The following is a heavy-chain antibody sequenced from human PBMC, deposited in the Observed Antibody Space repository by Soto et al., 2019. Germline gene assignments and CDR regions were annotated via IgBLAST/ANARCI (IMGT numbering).Heavy chain of an antibody. D-gene: IGHD6-13*01. Sequence: QVQLVQSGAEVKKPGASVKVSCKASGYPLTAKYLHWVRQAPGQGLGWMGWINPSSGGTKEAQKFRGRVTMTRDTSISAAYMELSRLTSDDTAVSYCAKGGSSWTEWFDPWGQGTLVTVSS. J-gene: IGHJ5*02. CDR2: INPSSGGT. CDR3: AKGGSSWTEWFDP. V-gene: IGHV1-2*02. CDR1: GYPLTAKY.